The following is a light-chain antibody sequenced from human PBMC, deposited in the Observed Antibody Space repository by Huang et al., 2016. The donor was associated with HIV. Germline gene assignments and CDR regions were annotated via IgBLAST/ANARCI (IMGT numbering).Light chain of an antibody. CDR1: QSISSW. CDR2: KAS. CDR3: QQYNTYSPWT. V-gene: IGKV1-5*03. Sequence: DIQMTQSPSTLSASVGDRVTITCRASQSISSWLAWYQQKPGKAPKLLIYKASSLESGVPSRFNGRGSGTEFTLTISSLQPDDFATYYGQQYNTYSPWTFGQGTKVEIK. J-gene: IGKJ1*01.